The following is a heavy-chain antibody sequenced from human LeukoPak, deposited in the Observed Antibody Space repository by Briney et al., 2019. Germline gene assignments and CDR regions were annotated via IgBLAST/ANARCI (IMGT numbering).Heavy chain of an antibody. CDR2: MNPNSGNT. J-gene: IGHJ4*02. CDR1: GYTFTGYY. CDR3: ARRGDFWSGYYHLAY. V-gene: IGHV1-8*03. D-gene: IGHD3-3*01. Sequence: ASVKVSCKASGYTFTGYYMHWVRQATGQGLEWMGWMNPNSGNTGYAQKFQGRVTITRNTSISTAYMELSSLRSEDTAVYYCARRGDFWSGYYHLAYWGQGTLVTVSS.